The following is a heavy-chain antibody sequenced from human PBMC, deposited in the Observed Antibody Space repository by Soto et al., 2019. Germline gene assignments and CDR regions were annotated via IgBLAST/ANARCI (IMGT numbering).Heavy chain of an antibody. V-gene: IGHV1-2*04. J-gene: IGHJ6*03. CDR1: GYTFTGYY. Sequence: QVQLVQSGAEVKKPGASVKVSCKASGYTFTGYYMHWVRQAPGQGLEWMGWINPNSGGTNYEQKFQGWVTMTRDTSISTAYMELSRLRSDDTAVYYCASQRLGYYYMDVWGKGTTVTVSS. CDR3: ASQRLGYYYMDV. CDR2: INPNSGGT.